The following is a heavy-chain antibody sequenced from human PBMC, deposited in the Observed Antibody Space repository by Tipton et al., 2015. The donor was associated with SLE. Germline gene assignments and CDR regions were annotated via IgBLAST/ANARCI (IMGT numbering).Heavy chain of an antibody. J-gene: IGHJ4*02. D-gene: IGHD3-22*01. CDR1: GFTFSSYE. CDR3: ARPYSCDGSGYYPPDY. Sequence: QLVQSGGGLVQPGGSLRLSCAASGFTFSSYEMNWVRQAPGKGLEWVTYISSSGSFIYYADSVKGRFTISRDNAKNSLYLQMNSLRAEDTAVYYCARPYSCDGSGYYPPDYWGQGTLVTVSS. CDR2: ISSSGSFI. V-gene: IGHV3-48*03.